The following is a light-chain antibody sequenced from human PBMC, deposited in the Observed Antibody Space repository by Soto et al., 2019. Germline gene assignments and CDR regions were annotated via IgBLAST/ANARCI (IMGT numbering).Light chain of an antibody. Sequence: EIVLTQSPGTLSLSPGERATLSCRASQSVSSSYLAWYQQKPGQAPRLLIYGASSRATGIPDRFSGSGSGTDFTLTISILEPEDFAVYYCPQYDSSPLTFGGGTKVEIK. CDR1: QSVSSSY. J-gene: IGKJ4*01. CDR2: GAS. V-gene: IGKV3-20*01. CDR3: PQYDSSPLT.